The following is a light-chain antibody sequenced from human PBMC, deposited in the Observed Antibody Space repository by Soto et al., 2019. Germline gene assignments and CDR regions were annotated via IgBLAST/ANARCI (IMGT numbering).Light chain of an antibody. CDR3: QQYNNWPLT. Sequence: EIVMTQSPATLSVSPGERATLSCRASQSVAGNLAWYQQKPGQAPRLLMYGASTRATGIPARFSGSGSGTEXTXXISXXQSXXFGVYYCQQYNNWPLTFGGGTKVEIK. CDR2: GAS. V-gene: IGKV3-15*01. CDR1: QSVAGN. J-gene: IGKJ4*01.